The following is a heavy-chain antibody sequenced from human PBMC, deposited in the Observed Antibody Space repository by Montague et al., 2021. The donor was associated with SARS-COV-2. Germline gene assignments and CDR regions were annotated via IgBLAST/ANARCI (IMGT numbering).Heavy chain of an antibody. V-gene: IGHV4-39*02. CDR1: GGSISSGSYY. J-gene: IGHJ4*02. CDR3: AREVGRYYDGRPDY. Sequence: SETLSLTCTVSGGSISSGSYYWSWIRQPPGKGLEWIGRIYYSGSTNYNPSLKSRVTISADTSKNQFSLKLSSMTAADTAVYYCAREVGRYYDGRPDYWGQGTLVTVSS. D-gene: IGHD1-26*01. CDR2: IYYSGST.